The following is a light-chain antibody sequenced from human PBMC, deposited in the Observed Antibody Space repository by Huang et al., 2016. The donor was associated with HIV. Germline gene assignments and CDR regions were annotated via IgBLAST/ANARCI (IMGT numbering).Light chain of an antibody. J-gene: IGKJ3*01. Sequence: EIVMTQSPATLSVSPGERATLSCRASQSVTGNLAWYQHKPGQPPRLPIYGASTRAAGAAARFNASGSGTEFTLTINSLQSEDFAVYYCQQYNKWPRTFGPGTKVDVK. CDR1: QSVTGN. CDR3: QQYNKWPRT. CDR2: GAS. V-gene: IGKV3-15*01.